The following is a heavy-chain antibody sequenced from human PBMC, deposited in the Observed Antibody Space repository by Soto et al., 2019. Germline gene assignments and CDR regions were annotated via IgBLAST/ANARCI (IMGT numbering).Heavy chain of an antibody. J-gene: IGHJ5*02. CDR3: ARALYRSGWDDRWFDH. CDR1: GFTFSSYS. Sequence: GGSLRLSCAASGFTFSSYSMNWVRQAPGKGLEWVSYIRSSSSTIYYADSVKGRFTISGDNAKTTVYLQRYSLTAEDTAVYFCARALYRSGWDDRWFDHWGQGTLVTVYS. D-gene: IGHD6-19*01. CDR2: IRSSSSTI. V-gene: IGHV3-48*01.